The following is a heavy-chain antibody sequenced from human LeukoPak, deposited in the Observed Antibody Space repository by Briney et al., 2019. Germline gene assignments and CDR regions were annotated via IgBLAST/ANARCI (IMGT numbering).Heavy chain of an antibody. D-gene: IGHD3-22*01. J-gene: IGHJ3*02. CDR1: GDSISRHF. Sequence: PSGTLSLTCSVSGDSISRHFWSWIRQPPGKGLEWIAFIHYSGRTKYNPSLQSRVTISVDTSENEFSLRLTSVTAADTAVYYCARLLDNDSSGDPDTFDMWGQGTVVTVSS. V-gene: IGHV4-59*11. CDR3: ARLLDNDSSGDPDTFDM. CDR2: IHYSGRT.